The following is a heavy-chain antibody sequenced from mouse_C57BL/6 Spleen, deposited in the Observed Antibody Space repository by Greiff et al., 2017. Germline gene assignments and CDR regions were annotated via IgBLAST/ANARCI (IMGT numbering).Heavy chain of an antibody. CDR2: INYDGSST. CDR3: ARDLYDYDGGYYAMDY. V-gene: IGHV5-16*01. D-gene: IGHD2-4*01. CDR1: GFTFSDYY. Sequence: EVKLMESEGGLVQPGSSMKLSCTASGFTFSDYYMAWVRQVPEKGLEWVANINYDGSSTYYLDSLKSRFIISRDNAKNILYLQMSSLKSEDTATYYCARDLYDYDGGYYAMDYWGQGTSVTVSS. J-gene: IGHJ4*01.